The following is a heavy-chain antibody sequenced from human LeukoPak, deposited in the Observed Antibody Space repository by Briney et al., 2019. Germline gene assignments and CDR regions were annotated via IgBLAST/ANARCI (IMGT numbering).Heavy chain of an antibody. CDR2: IYHSGTT. Sequence: KPSETLSLTCAVSGGSITSSYWWSWVRQPPGKGLEWIGKIYHSGTTSYNPSLKSRVTISVDKSKNQLSLKLTSVTAADTAVYFCARGYDSSGYYYTKSYYFDYWGQGTLVTVSS. V-gene: IGHV4-4*02. CDR1: GGSITSSYW. CDR3: ARGYDSSGYYYTKSYYFDY. J-gene: IGHJ4*02. D-gene: IGHD3-22*01.